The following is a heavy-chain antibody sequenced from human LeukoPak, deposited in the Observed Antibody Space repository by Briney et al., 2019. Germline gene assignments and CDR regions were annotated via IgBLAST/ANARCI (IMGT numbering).Heavy chain of an antibody. J-gene: IGHJ4*02. V-gene: IGHV3-23*01. CDR1: GFTFNTYA. D-gene: IGHD6-19*01. Sequence: GGSLRLSCAASGFTFNTYAMSWVRQAPGKGLEWVSAISPSGGITYYEDSVKGRFTISRDNSKNTLYLQMSSLRAEDTAVYYCARGGYSSGWYRDWGQGTLVTVSS. CDR2: ISPSGGIT. CDR3: ARGGYSSGWYRD.